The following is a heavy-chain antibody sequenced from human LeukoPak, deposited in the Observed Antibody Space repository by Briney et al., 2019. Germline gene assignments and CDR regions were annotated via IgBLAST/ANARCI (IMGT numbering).Heavy chain of an antibody. CDR2: ISAYNGNT. D-gene: IGHD3-10*01. Sequence: ASVKVSCKASGYTFTSYGISWVRQAPGQGLEWMGWISAYNGNTNYAQKLQGRVTMTTDTSTSTAYMELRSLRSDDTAVYYCAREITMVRGVFRDNWFDPWGQGTLVTVSS. CDR1: GYTFTSYG. V-gene: IGHV1-18*01. J-gene: IGHJ5*02. CDR3: AREITMVRGVFRDNWFDP.